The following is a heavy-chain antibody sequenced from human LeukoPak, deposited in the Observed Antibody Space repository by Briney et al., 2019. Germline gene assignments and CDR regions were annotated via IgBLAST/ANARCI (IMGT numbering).Heavy chain of an antibody. CDR3: AKDRRIYSYFGNSWFDP. V-gene: IGHV3-23*01. CDR2: ISGSGGST. J-gene: IGHJ5*02. CDR1: GFTFSSYA. Sequence: GESLRLSCAASGFTFSSYAMSWVRQAPGKGLEWVSAISGSGGSTYYADSVKGRFTISRDNSKNTLYLQMNSLRAEDTAVYYCAKDRRIYSYFGNSWFDPWGQGTLVTVSS. D-gene: IGHD5-18*01.